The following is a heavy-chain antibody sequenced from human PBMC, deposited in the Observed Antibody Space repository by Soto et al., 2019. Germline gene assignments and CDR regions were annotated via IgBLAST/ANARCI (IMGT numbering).Heavy chain of an antibody. CDR2: IRSKAYGGPT. CDR1: VFTFGDYS. CDR3: TRDTTTRCMSTD. J-gene: IGHJ4*02. Sequence: PGGSLRLSCTFSVFTFGDYSIRCVRPSPGKWLEWVGFIRSKAYGGPTEYDACVKGRFTNSRDDSKSIDYLKMNSMKTEDTAVSYGTRDTTTRCMSTDWGQGTRCLVSS. D-gene: IGHD2-8*01. V-gene: IGHV3-49*04.